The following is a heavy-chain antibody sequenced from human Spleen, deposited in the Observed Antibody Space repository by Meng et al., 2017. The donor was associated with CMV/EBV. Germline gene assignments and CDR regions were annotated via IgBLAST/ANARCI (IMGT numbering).Heavy chain of an antibody. CDR3: ARAERTSFGVIMLFDY. V-gene: IGHV1-2*02. J-gene: IGHJ4*02. CDR1: ENSFSSYY. D-gene: IGHD3-3*01. Sequence: ASVKVSCKASENSFSSYYMHWVRQAPGQGLEWVGWINPNSGGTNYAQNFQGRVTMTRDTSIGTAYMDLASLASDDTAMYYCARAERTSFGVIMLFDYWGQGSQVTVSS. CDR2: INPNSGGT.